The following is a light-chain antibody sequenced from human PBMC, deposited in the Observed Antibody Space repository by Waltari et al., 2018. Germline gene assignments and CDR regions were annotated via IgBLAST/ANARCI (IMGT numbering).Light chain of an antibody. Sequence: DIVMTQSPDSLAVSLGERATINCKSSQSVLYSSNNKNYLAWYQQKPGQPPKLHIYWASTRESVVPDRFSGSGSGTDFTLTISSLQAEDVAVYYCQQYYSTPPTFGPGTKVDIK. CDR3: QQYYSTPPT. J-gene: IGKJ3*01. CDR2: WAS. V-gene: IGKV4-1*01. CDR1: QSVLYSSNNKNY.